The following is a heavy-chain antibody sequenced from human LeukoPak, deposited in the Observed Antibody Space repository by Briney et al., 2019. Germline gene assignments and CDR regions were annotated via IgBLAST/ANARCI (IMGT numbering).Heavy chain of an antibody. CDR1: GFTFSGYS. D-gene: IGHD3-9*01. CDR3: ARNGGLRYFDWLADAFDI. CDR2: ISSSSSTI. Sequence: GGSLRLSCAASGFTFSGYSMNWVRQAPGKGLEWVSYISSSSSTIYYADSVKGRFTTSRDNAKNSLYLQMNSLRAEDTAVYYCARNGGLRYFDWLADAFDIWGQGTMVTVSS. V-gene: IGHV3-48*04. J-gene: IGHJ3*02.